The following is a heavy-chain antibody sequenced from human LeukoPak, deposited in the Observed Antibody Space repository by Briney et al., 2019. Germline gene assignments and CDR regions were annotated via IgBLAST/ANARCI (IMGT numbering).Heavy chain of an antibody. Sequence: PSETLSLTCSVSGGSISSGSYYWSWIRQPAGKGLGWIGRIYTSGSTNYNPSLKSRVTISVDTSKNQFSLKLSSVTAADTAVYYCARDPQWGGYFDYWGQGTLVTVSS. CDR1: GGSISSGSYY. D-gene: IGHD3-16*01. CDR3: ARDPQWGGYFDY. CDR2: IYTSGST. V-gene: IGHV4-61*02. J-gene: IGHJ4*02.